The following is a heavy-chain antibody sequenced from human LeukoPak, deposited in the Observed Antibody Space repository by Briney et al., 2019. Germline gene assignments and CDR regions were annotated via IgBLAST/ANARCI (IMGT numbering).Heavy chain of an antibody. J-gene: IGHJ4*02. CDR1: GFTFSSNA. Sequence: GGSLRLSCSASGFTFSSNALHWVRQAPGKGLEYVSGISGNGGSTYHADSVKGRFTISRDNSKNTLYLQMSSLRAEDAAVYYCVKDHFAGYGSGSYSDYWGQGTLVTVSS. CDR3: VKDHFAGYGSGSYSDY. D-gene: IGHD3-10*01. V-gene: IGHV3-64D*06. CDR2: ISGNGGST.